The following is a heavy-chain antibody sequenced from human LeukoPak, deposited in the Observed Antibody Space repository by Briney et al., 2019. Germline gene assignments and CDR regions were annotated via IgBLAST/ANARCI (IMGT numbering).Heavy chain of an antibody. CDR2: IYSGGST. D-gene: IGHD2-2*03. CDR1: GFTVSSNY. V-gene: IGHV3-53*01. J-gene: IGHJ4*02. Sequence: PGGSLRLSCAASGFTVSSNYMSWVRQAPGKGLEWVSVIYSGGSTYYADSVKGRFTISRDNSKNTLYLQMNSLRAEDTAVYYCLLRLDIVVVPAATDPRTTNFDYWGQGTLVTVSS. CDR3: LLRLDIVVVPAATDPRTTNFDY.